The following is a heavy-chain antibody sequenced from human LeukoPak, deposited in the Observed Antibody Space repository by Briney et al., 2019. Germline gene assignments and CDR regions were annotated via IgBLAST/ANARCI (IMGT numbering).Heavy chain of an antibody. D-gene: IGHD6-19*01. CDR1: GYSFTSYW. Sequence: GESLKISCKGSGYSFTSYWIGWVRQMPGKGLEWMGIMYPGDSDIRYSPSFQGQVTISADKSISTAYLQWSSLKASDTAMYYCVRHPSYTSGWPLDYRGQGTLVTVSS. J-gene: IGHJ4*02. V-gene: IGHV5-51*01. CDR2: MYPGDSDI. CDR3: VRHPSYTSGWPLDY.